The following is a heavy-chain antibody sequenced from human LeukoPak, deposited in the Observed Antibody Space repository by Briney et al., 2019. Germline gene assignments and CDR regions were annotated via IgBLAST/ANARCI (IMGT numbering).Heavy chain of an antibody. CDR3: AHSLVYSSSWYNWFDP. J-gene: IGHJ5*02. CDR1: GFSLRTSGVG. D-gene: IGHD6-13*01. CDR2: IYWNDDK. V-gene: IGHV2-5*01. Sequence: SGPTLAKPTQTLTLTCNFSGFSLRTSGVGVGWIRQPPGKALKWLALIYWNDDKRYSSSLKSRLPITKDAYKNQVVLTMTNMDPVDTATYYCAHSLVYSSSWYNWFDPWGQGTLVTVSS.